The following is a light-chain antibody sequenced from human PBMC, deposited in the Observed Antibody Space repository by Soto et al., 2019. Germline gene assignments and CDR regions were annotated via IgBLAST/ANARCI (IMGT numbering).Light chain of an antibody. J-gene: IGLJ1*01. CDR3: QSYDSSLAYV. V-gene: IGLV1-40*01. Sequence: QSVLTQPPSVSGAPGQRVTISCTGTSSNIGAGYDVNWYQQLPGTAPKLLIYGNSNRPSGVPDRFSGSKSGTSASLAITGLQAEDEADYYCQSYDSSLAYVLGTGNKVTVL. CDR2: GNS. CDR1: SSNIGAGYD.